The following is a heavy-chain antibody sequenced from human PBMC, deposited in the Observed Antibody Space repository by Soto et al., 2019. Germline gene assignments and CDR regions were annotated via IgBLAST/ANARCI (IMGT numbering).Heavy chain of an antibody. J-gene: IGHJ4*02. V-gene: IGHV4-30-4*01. CDR2: IYDGGTT. CDR1: GGSISSFAYY. CDR3: ARGPSGDKVDY. Sequence: QVQLQESGPRLVRPSQTLSLTCTVFGGSISSFAYYWSWIRQSPDKGLEWIGHIYDGGTTYSSPSLKGRVTRSTDTSASQFSLKLNSVPAADSAVYYCARGPSGDKVDYWGQGIQVTVSS. D-gene: IGHD7-27*01.